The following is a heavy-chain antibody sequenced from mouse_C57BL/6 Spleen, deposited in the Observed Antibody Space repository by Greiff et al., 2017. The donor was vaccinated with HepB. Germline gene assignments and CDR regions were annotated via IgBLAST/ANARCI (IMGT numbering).Heavy chain of an antibody. Sequence: QVQLKESGAELARPGASVKLSCKASGYTFTSYGISWVKQRTGQGLEWIGEIYPRSGNTYYNEKFKGKATLTADKSSSTAYMELRSLTSEDSAVYFCARWGDYDGYAMDYWGQGTSVTVSS. CDR1: GYTFTSYG. CDR2: IYPRSGNT. V-gene: IGHV1-81*01. CDR3: ARWGDYDGYAMDY. J-gene: IGHJ4*01. D-gene: IGHD2-4*01.